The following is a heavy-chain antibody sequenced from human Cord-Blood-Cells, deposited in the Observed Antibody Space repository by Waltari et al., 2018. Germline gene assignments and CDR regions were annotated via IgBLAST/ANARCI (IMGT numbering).Heavy chain of an antibody. CDR1: GFTVSSYA. CDR3: ARGGDSSYFDY. CDR2: ISYDGRNK. D-gene: IGHD2-21*02. J-gene: IGHJ4*02. Sequence: QVQLVEPGGGVVQPGRSRRLSCAAVGFTVSSYAMTRVRQAPRKGLEWVAVISYDGRNKYYADSVKGRFTISRDNSKNTLYLQMNSLRAEDTAVYYCARGGDSSYFDYWGQGTLVTVSS. V-gene: IGHV3-30*04.